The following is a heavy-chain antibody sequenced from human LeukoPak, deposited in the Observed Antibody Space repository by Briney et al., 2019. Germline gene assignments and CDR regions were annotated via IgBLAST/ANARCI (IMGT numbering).Heavy chain of an antibody. CDR3: ARDLYGSGSYGPAYYYYMDV. V-gene: IGHV1-2*02. D-gene: IGHD3-10*01. J-gene: IGHJ6*03. Sequence: ASVTVSCKASGYTFTGYYMHWVRQAPGQGLEWMGWINPNSGGTNYAQKFQGRVTMTRDTSISTAYMELSRLRSDDTAVYYCARDLYGSGSYGPAYYYYMDVWGKGTTVTISS. CDR2: INPNSGGT. CDR1: GYTFTGYY.